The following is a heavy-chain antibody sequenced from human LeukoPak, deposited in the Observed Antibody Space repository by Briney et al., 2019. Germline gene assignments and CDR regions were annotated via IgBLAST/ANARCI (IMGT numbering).Heavy chain of an antibody. CDR1: GGSISSSNW. CDR2: IYHSGST. V-gene: IGHV4-4*02. J-gene: IGHJ3*02. Sequence: SETLSLTCAVSGGSISSSNWWGWVRQPPGKGLEWIGEIYHSGSTNYNPSLKSRVTISVDKSKNQFSLKLSSVTAADTAVYYCARADVVVVAATGDAFDIWGQGTMVTVSS. CDR3: ARADVVVVAATGDAFDI. D-gene: IGHD2-15*01.